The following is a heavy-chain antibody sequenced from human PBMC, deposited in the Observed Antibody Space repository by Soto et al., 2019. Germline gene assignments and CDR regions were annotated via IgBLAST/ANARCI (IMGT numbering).Heavy chain of an antibody. CDR1: GYTFTGYY. CDR2: INPNSGGT. D-gene: IGHD3-3*01. V-gene: IGHV1-2*02. CDR3: ARGGGTILAPLP. J-gene: IGHJ5*02. Sequence: ASVKVSCKASGYTFTGYYMHWVRQAPGQGLEWMGWINPNSGGTNYAQKFQGRVTLSRETSIRTAYMELSGLRSDDTAVYYCARGGGTILAPLPWGQGTLVTVSS.